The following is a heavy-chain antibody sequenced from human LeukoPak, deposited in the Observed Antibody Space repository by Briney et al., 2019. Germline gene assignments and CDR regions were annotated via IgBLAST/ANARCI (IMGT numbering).Heavy chain of an antibody. V-gene: IGHV3-23*01. J-gene: IGHJ4*02. CDR3: AKVSSRFLEWEDLDY. CDR2: ISGRGDNT. Sequence: PGGSLRLSCAASGFTFSSYGMSWVRQAPGKGLEWVSVISGRGDNTFYADSVKGRFTISRDNSKNTLSLQMNSLRAEDTAVYYCAKVSSRFLEWEDLDYWGQGTLVTVSS. CDR1: GFTFSSYG. D-gene: IGHD3-3*01.